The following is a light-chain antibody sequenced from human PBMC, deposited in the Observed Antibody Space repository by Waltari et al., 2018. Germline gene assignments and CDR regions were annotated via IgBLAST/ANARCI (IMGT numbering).Light chain of an antibody. CDR2: DTN. J-gene: IGLJ3*02. CDR1: SGSVSTTYY. V-gene: IGLV8-61*01. Sequence: QTVVTQEPSLSVSPGGTVTLTCGLSSGSVSTTYYPSWYQQAPGQAPRTLIFDTNTRSSGGPGRFSGSILDNKAALTITGAQADDESDYYCVLSMGSGIWVFGGGTKLTVL. CDR3: VLSMGSGIWV.